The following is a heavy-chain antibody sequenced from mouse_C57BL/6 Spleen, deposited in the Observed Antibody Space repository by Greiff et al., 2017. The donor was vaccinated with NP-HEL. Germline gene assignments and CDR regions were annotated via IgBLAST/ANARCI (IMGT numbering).Heavy chain of an antibody. CDR2: IRSKSSNYAT. CDR3: VREDDYDGRSYAMDY. Sequence: EVEGVESGGGLVQPKGSLKLSCAASGFTFNTYAMHWVRQAPGKGLEWVARIRSKSSNYATYYADSVKDRFTISRDDSQSMLYLQMNNLKTEDTAMYYCVREDDYDGRSYAMDYWGQGTSVTVSS. J-gene: IGHJ4*01. V-gene: IGHV10-3*01. CDR1: GFTFNTYA. D-gene: IGHD2-4*01.